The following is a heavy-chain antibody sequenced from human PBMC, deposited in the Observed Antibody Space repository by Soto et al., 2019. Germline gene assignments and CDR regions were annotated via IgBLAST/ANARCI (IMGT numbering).Heavy chain of an antibody. CDR3: ARDSVPFIVVVPAAIRHYYYYGMDV. D-gene: IGHD2-2*02. J-gene: IGHJ6*02. Sequence: ASETLSLTCTVSGGSISSYYWSWIRQPAGKGLEWIGRIYTSGSTNYNPSLKSRVTMSVDTSKNQFSLKLSSVTAADTAVYYCARDSVPFIVVVPAAIRHYYYYGMDVWGQGTTVTVSS. CDR2: IYTSGST. V-gene: IGHV4-4*07. CDR1: GGSISSYY.